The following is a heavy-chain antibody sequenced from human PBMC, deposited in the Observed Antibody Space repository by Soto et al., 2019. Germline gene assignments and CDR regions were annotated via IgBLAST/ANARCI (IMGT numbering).Heavy chain of an antibody. CDR2: IYYSGST. V-gene: IGHV4-30-4*01. CDR3: ARGLREWELIQDLNWFDP. J-gene: IGHJ5*02. Sequence: SETLSLTCTVSGGSISSGDYYWSWIRQPPGKGLEWIGYIYYSGSTYYNPSLKSRVTISVDTSKNQFSLKLSSVTAADTAVYYCARGLREWELIQDLNWFDPWRQGTLATVSS. CDR1: GGSISSGDYY. D-gene: IGHD1-26*01.